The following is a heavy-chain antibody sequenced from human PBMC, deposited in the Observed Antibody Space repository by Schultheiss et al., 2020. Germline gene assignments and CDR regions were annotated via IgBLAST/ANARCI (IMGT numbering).Heavy chain of an antibody. D-gene: IGHD1-26*01. Sequence: GGSLRLSCAASGFAFSNYAMHWVRQAPGKGLEWVAVIWYDGSNKYYADSVKGRFTISRDNSKNTLYLQMNSLRAEDTAVYYCARAYRGYGMDVWGQGTTVTVSS. V-gene: IGHV3-33*08. CDR2: IWYDGSNK. CDR3: ARAYRGYGMDV. J-gene: IGHJ6*02. CDR1: GFAFSNYA.